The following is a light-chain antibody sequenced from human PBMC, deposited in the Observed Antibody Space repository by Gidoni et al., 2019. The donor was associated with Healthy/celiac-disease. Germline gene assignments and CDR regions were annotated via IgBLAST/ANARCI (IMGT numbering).Light chain of an antibody. CDR1: QSISSW. V-gene: IGKV1-5*03. Sequence: IQITPSPSTLSASVADRVTITCRASQSISSWLAWYQQKPGKAPKLMTYKASSLESGVPSRFSGSGAGKEFTLTISRLQPDDFATYYCQQDNSYPYTFGQGTKLEIK. CDR3: QQDNSYPYT. CDR2: KAS. J-gene: IGKJ2*01.